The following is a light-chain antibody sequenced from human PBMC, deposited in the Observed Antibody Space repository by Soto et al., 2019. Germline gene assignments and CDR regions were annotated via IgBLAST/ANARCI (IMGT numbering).Light chain of an antibody. Sequence: EIVMTQSPATLSVSPGERATLSCRASQSVSSNLAWYQQKPGQAPRLLIYGASTRATGIPARFSGSGSGTEFHLTISSLQSEDFAVYYCQQYNNWPPMYTFGQGTMLEIK. J-gene: IGKJ2*01. CDR1: QSVSSN. V-gene: IGKV3-15*01. CDR2: GAS. CDR3: QQYNNWPPMYT.